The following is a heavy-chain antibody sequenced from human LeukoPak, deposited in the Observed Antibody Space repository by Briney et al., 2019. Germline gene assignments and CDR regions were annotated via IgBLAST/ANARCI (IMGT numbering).Heavy chain of an antibody. Sequence: NPSETLSLTCTVSGGSVNSGRYYWSWIRQPPGKGLEWIGYICYSGSTNYNPSLKSRVTISVDTSKNQFSLKLSSVTAADTAVYYCARVLGGERYCSSTSCYRFDYWGQGTLVTVSS. V-gene: IGHV4-61*01. CDR3: ARVLGGERYCSSTSCYRFDY. CDR1: GGSVNSGRYY. D-gene: IGHD2-2*02. J-gene: IGHJ4*02. CDR2: ICYSGST.